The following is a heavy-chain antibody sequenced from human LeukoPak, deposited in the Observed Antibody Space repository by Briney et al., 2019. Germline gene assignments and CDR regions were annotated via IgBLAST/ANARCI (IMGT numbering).Heavy chain of an antibody. CDR2: ISGYTGNT. J-gene: IGHJ5*02. CDR1: GYTFTSYG. Sequence: ASVKVSCKASGYTFTSYGISWARQAPGQGLEWMGWISGYTGNTDYAQKLQGRVTMTTDTSTSTAYMELRSLRSDDTAVYYCARGHTYYYYSSGSPGGGPYNWFDPWGQGTLVTVSS. CDR3: ARGHTYYYYSSGSPGGGPYNWFDP. D-gene: IGHD3-22*01. V-gene: IGHV1-18*01.